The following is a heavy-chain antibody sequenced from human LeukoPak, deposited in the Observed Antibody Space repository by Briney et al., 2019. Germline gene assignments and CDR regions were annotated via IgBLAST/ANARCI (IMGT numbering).Heavy chain of an antibody. CDR3: ARFGSGWYYLDY. V-gene: IGHV3-11*01. CDR1: GFTLSNFA. D-gene: IGHD6-19*01. Sequence: GGSLRLSCAASGFTLSNFAMTWVRQAPGKGLEWLSHISDSGSNIYYADSVKGRFTISRDNAKNSLYLQMNSLRAEDTAVYYCARFGSGWYYLDYWGQGTLVTVSS. CDR2: ISDSGSNI. J-gene: IGHJ4*02.